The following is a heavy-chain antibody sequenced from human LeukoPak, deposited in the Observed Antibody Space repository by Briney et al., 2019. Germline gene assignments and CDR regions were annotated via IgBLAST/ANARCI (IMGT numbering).Heavy chain of an antibody. Sequence: GGSLRLSCATSGFTFTTYAMGWVRQVPGTGLEWVSALSGGGEATYYADSVKGRFTISRDNSKNTLSLQMNSLGAEDTAVYYCTRLSGTFGTTSRVLDSWGQGTQVTVSS. CDR1: GFTFTTYA. D-gene: IGHD1-1*01. CDR2: LSGGGEAT. V-gene: IGHV3-23*01. J-gene: IGHJ4*02. CDR3: TRLSGTFGTTSRVLDS.